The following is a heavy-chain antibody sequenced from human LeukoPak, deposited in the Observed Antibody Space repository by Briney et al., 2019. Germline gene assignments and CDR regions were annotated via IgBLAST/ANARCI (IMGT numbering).Heavy chain of an antibody. CDR3: AKGDYGDYVDFDY. J-gene: IGHJ4*02. D-gene: IGHD4-17*01. Sequence: PGGSLRLSCAASGLTVSTNYMSWVRQAPGKGLEWVSVLYHGGSTYYADSVKGRFTISRGNSKNTLYLQINSLRAEDTAVYYCAKGDYGDYVDFDYWGQGTLVTVSS. CDR2: LYHGGST. V-gene: IGHV3-53*01. CDR1: GLTVSTNY.